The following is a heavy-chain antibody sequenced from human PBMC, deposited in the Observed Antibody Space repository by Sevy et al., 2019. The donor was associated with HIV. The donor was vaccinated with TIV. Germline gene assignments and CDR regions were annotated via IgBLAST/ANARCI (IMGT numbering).Heavy chain of an antibody. Sequence: GGSLKLSCAASGFTFFSHVMSWVRQAPGKGLEWVSGLSGSGGTTYYEDSVKGRFSISRDNSKKKLYLQMSSLRIEDTAVYYCATGTTDSSISWVFDVWGQGTMVTVSS. CDR1: GFTFFSHV. J-gene: IGHJ3*01. CDR2: LSGSGGTT. V-gene: IGHV3-23*01. CDR3: ATGTTDSSISWVFDV. D-gene: IGHD6-13*01.